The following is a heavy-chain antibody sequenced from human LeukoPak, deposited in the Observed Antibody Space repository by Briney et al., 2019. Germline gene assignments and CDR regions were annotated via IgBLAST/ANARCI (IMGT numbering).Heavy chain of an antibody. V-gene: IGHV3-30*18. CDR1: GFTFSNYD. Sequence: GGSLRLSCAASGFTFSNYDMHWVRQAPGKGLEWVAVISYDGTNKYYADSVKGRFTISRDNSKNTLHLQMKCLRARDTVAYYCAKDDRGNEAPFDYWGQGTLVTVSS. CDR2: ISYDGTNK. CDR3: AKDDRGNEAPFDY. J-gene: IGHJ4*02.